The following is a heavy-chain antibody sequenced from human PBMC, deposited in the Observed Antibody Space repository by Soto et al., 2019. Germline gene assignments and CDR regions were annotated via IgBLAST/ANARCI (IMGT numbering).Heavy chain of an antibody. J-gene: IGHJ6*03. CDR1: GFTFSSYG. CDR3: ARDIVVVPAAHMDV. V-gene: IGHV3-33*01. D-gene: IGHD2-2*01. Sequence: PGGSLRLSCAASGFTFSSYGMHWVRQAPGKGLEWVAVIWYDGSNKYYADSMKGRFTISRDNSKNTLYLQMNSLRAEDTAVYYCARDIVVVPAAHMDVWGKGTTVTV. CDR2: IWYDGSNK.